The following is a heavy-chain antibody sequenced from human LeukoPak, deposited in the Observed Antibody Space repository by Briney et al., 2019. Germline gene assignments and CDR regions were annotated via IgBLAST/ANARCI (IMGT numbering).Heavy chain of an antibody. CDR1: GYTFTSYY. CDR2: INPRGGST. Sequence: ASVKVSCKASGYTFTSYYMHWVRQAPGQGLEWMGIINPRGGSTSNAQKFQGRVTMTRDTSTSTVYMELSSLRSEDTAVYYCARSGDYYDSSGYGPVDAFDIWGQGTMVTVSS. V-gene: IGHV1-46*01. CDR3: ARSGDYYDSSGYGPVDAFDI. D-gene: IGHD3-22*01. J-gene: IGHJ3*02.